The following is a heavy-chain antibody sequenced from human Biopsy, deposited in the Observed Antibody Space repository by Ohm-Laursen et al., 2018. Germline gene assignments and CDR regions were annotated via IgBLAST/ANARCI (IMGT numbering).Heavy chain of an antibody. CDR1: GASITSYY. CDR3: ARDLPSSYYYAMDV. J-gene: IGHJ6*02. Sequence: PSDTLSLTCTVPGASITSYYWSWIRQPAGKGLEWIGHTYKGGNTNHNPSLKSRVSMSVDTSKNQLSLTLRSVTAADTAVYYCARDLPSSYYYAMDVWGQGTTVTVSS. V-gene: IGHV4-4*07. CDR2: TYKGGNT.